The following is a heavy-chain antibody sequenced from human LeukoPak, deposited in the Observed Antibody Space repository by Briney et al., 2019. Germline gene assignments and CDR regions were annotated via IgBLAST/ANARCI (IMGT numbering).Heavy chain of an antibody. CDR3: ATRGFYDFWRGYED. Sequence: VASVKVSCKASGGTFSTYAITWVRQAPGKGLEWMGGFDPEDGETIYAQKFQGRVTMTEDTSTDTAYMELSSLRSEDTAVYYCATRGFYDFWRGYEDWGQGTLVTVSS. CDR1: GGTFSTYA. CDR2: FDPEDGET. J-gene: IGHJ4*02. D-gene: IGHD3-3*01. V-gene: IGHV1-24*01.